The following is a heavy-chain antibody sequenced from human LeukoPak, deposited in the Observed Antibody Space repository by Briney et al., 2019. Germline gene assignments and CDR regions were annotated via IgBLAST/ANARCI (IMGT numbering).Heavy chain of an antibody. J-gene: IGHJ5*02. D-gene: IGHD3-10*01. Sequence: PSETLSLTCAVYGGSLSGYSWSWIRQPPGKGLEWIGEINHSGSTNYNPSLKSRVTISVDTSKNQFSLKLSSVTAADTAVYYCAVFQFGELPHNWFDPWGQGTLVTVSS. CDR3: AVFQFGELPHNWFDP. CDR1: GGSLSGYS. CDR2: INHSGST. V-gene: IGHV4-34*01.